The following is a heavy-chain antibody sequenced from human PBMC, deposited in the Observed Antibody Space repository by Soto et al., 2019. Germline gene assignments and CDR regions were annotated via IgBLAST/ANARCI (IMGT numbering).Heavy chain of an antibody. Sequence: PSETLSLTCTVSGGSISSYYWSWIRQPAGKRLEWIGRIYPSGSTNYNPSLKSRVTMSIGTSKNQFSLKLTSVTAADTAVYYCARAINFDFWSDSQSGYYFDYWGQGTLVTVSS. D-gene: IGHD3-3*01. CDR1: GGSISSYY. J-gene: IGHJ4*02. V-gene: IGHV4-4*07. CDR3: ARAINFDFWSDSQSGYYFDY. CDR2: IYPSGST.